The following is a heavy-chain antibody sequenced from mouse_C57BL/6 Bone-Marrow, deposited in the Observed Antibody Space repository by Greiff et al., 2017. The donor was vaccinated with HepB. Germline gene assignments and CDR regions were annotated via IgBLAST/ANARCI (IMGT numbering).Heavy chain of an antibody. Sequence: QVTLKESGPGILQPSQTLSLTCSFSGFSLSTFGMGVGWIRQPSGQGLEWLAHIWWDDDKYYNPALKSRLTISKDTSKNHVYLKIANVDTADTATYYCARVDSSGPPWFAYWGQGTLVTVSA. CDR1: GFSLSTFGMG. J-gene: IGHJ3*01. CDR2: IWWDDDK. V-gene: IGHV8-8*01. D-gene: IGHD3-2*02. CDR3: ARVDSSGPPWFAY.